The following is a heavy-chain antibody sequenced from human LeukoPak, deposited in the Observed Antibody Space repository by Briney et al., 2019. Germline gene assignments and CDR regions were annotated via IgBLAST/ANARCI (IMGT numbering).Heavy chain of an antibody. D-gene: IGHD3-22*01. CDR3: AKGKDDSSGYYLDAFEI. V-gene: IGHV3-9*01. CDR2: ISWNSGSI. CDR1: GFTFDDYA. Sequence: PGRSLRLSCAASGFTFDDYAMHWVRQAPGKGLEWVSGISWNSGSIGYADSVKGRFTISRDNAKNSLYLQMNSLRAEDTALYYCAKGKDDSSGYYLDAFEIWGQGTMVTVSS. J-gene: IGHJ3*02.